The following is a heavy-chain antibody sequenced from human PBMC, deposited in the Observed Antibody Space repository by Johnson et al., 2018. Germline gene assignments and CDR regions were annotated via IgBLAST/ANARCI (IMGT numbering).Heavy chain of an antibody. V-gene: IGHV3-23*04. Sequence: VQLVQSGGGLVQPGGSVRLSCAASGFTFSNYAMSWVRQAPGKGLEWVSAISDAGGSTYYVDSVKGRFTLARENSKNTLKLQMNSLRDEDTAVYYFGKVATPQKAVLAEYFQHWGQGTLVTVSS. CDR3: GKVATPQKAVLAEYFQH. D-gene: IGHD3-3*01. CDR2: ISDAGGST. J-gene: IGHJ1*01. CDR1: GFTFSNYA.